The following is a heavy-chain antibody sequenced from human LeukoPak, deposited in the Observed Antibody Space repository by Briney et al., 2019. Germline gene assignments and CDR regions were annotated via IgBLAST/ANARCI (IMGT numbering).Heavy chain of an antibody. D-gene: IGHD6-19*01. CDR2: IYYSGNT. CDR3: ARDKLAVAGIYYYYGMDV. J-gene: IGHJ6*02. Sequence: SETLSLTCTVSGGSITSYYWSWIRQPPGKGLEWIGYIYYSGNTNYNPSLKSRVTISIDTSKNQFSLKLSSVTAADTAVYYCARDKLAVAGIYYYYGMDVWGQGTTVTVSS. V-gene: IGHV4-59*01. CDR1: GGSITSYY.